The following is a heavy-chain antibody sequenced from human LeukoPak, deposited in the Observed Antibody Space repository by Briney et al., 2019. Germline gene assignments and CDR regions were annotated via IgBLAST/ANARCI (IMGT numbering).Heavy chain of an antibody. Sequence: SETLSLTCTVSGGSIGSSYFYWGLHRQPQGLGLEWIGWISDSGTCYYNPSLKRRITISVDTSNNQFSLKMTSVTASDTAVYFCARLIHSYYYDSSGYYPYYYMDVWGKGTTVSVSS. CDR3: ARLIHSYYYDSSGYYPYYYMDV. D-gene: IGHD3-22*01. J-gene: IGHJ6*03. CDR1: GGSIGSSYFY. V-gene: IGHV4-39*01. CDR2: ISDSGTC.